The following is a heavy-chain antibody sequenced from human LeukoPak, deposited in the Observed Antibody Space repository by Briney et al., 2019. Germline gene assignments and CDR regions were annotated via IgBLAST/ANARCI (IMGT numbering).Heavy chain of an antibody. CDR3: ARANYYDSSGYSRGAFDI. Sequence: PSETLSLTCTVSSYSISSGFYWGWIRPPPGKRLEWIGSIYHSGSTYYNPSLKSRVTISGDTSKNQFSLRLSSVTAADTAVYYCARANYYDSSGYSRGAFDIWGQGTMVTVSS. D-gene: IGHD3-22*01. CDR2: IYHSGST. CDR1: SYSISSGFY. J-gene: IGHJ3*02. V-gene: IGHV4-38-2*02.